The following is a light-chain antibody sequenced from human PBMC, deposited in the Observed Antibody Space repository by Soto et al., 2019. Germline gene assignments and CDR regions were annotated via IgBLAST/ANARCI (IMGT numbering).Light chain of an antibody. V-gene: IGKV3-15*01. Sequence: EIVMTQSPATLSVSPGERATLSCRASQSVSSNLAWYQQKPGQAPRLLIYGASTRATGIPARFSGSGSETEFTLTISRLQSEDFAVYYCQQYGTWWTFGQGTKVEIK. CDR3: QQYGTWWT. CDR1: QSVSSN. J-gene: IGKJ1*01. CDR2: GAS.